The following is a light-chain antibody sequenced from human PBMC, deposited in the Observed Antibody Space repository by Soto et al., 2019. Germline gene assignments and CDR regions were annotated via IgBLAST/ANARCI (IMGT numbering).Light chain of an antibody. CDR3: QQRSYWPLT. V-gene: IGKV3-11*01. CDR2: GAS. J-gene: IGKJ4*01. Sequence: EIVLTQSPATLSLSPGERATLSCKASQNIRTHLAWYLQKPGQPPRLLIFGASNRATGIPARFSGSGSGTDFTLTISSLEPEDCGLYYCQQRSYWPLTFGGGARVEVK. CDR1: QNIRTH.